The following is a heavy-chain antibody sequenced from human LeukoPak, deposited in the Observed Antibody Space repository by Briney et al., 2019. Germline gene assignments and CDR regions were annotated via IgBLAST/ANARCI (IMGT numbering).Heavy chain of an antibody. CDR3: ARDSTMVRGVRPFDY. D-gene: IGHD3-10*01. V-gene: IGHV1-18*01. J-gene: IGHJ4*02. Sequence: ASVKVSCKASGYTFTSYGISWMRQAPGQGLEWMGWISAYNGNTNYAQKLQGRVTMTTDTSTSTAYMELRSLRSDDTAVYYCARDSTMVRGVRPFDYWGQGTLVTVSS. CDR2: ISAYNGNT. CDR1: GYTFTSYG.